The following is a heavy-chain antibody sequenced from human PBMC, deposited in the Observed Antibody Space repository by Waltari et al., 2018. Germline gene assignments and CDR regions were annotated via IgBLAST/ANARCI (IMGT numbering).Heavy chain of an antibody. CDR3: AKSLGVKGFDI. V-gene: IGHV3-23*04. Sequence: EVQLVESGGGLVQPGGSLRLSCAASGFPFSGYVMHWVRQAPGKGLEWVSAISGTSGSTYYADSVKGRFTISRDNSKNTLYLQMNSLRGEDTAVYSCAKSLGVKGFDIWGQGTMVTVSS. CDR2: ISGTSGST. J-gene: IGHJ3*02. CDR1: GFPFSGYV. D-gene: IGHD1-26*01.